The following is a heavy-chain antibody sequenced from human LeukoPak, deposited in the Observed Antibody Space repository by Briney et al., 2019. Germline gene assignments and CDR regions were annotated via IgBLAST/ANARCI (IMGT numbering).Heavy chain of an antibody. CDR3: ARYQVGPDSFDY. Sequence: SETLSLTCTVSGGSISSYYWSWIRQPPGKGLEWIGYIYYSGSTNYNPSLKSRVTISVDTFKNQFSLKLSSVTAADTALYYCARYQVGPDSFDYWGQGTLVTVSS. CDR2: IYYSGST. CDR1: GGSISSYY. V-gene: IGHV4-59*08. J-gene: IGHJ4*02.